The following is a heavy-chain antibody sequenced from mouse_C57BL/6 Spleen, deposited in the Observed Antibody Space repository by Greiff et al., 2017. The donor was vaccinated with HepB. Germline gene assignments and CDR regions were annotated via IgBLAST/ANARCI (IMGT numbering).Heavy chain of an antibody. CDR2: IDPSDSYT. D-gene: IGHD1-1*01. CDR1: GYTFTSYW. J-gene: IGHJ3*01. CDR3: ARQIYYGSSWFAY. V-gene: IGHV1-69*01. Sequence: VQLQQPGAELVMPGASVKLSCKASGYTFTSYWMHWVKQRPGQGLEWIGEIDPSDSYTNYNQKFKGKSTLTVDKSSSTAYMQLSSLTSEDSAVYYCARQIYYGSSWFAYWGQGTLVTVSA.